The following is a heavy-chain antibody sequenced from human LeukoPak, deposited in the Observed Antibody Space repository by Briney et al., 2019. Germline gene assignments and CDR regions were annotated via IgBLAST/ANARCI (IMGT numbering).Heavy chain of an antibody. CDR1: GYTFTSYG. D-gene: IGHD5-18*01. J-gene: IGHJ6*03. V-gene: IGHV1-18*01. CDR3: ARDGGYSTAYYYYYMDV. CDR2: ISAYNGNT. Sequence: ASVKVSCKASGYTFTSYGISWVRQAPGQGLEWMGWISAYNGNTNYAQKLQGRVTMTTDTSTRTAYMELRSLRSDDTAVYYCARDGGYSTAYYYYYMDVWGKGTTVTVSS.